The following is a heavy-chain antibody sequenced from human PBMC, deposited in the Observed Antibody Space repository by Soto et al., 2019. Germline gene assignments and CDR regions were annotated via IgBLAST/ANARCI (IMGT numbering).Heavy chain of an antibody. CDR2: ISSSSSYI. Sequence: EVQLVESGGGLVKPGGSLRLSCAASGFTFSSYSMNWVRQAPGKGLEWVSSISSSSSYIYYADSVKGRFTISRDNAKNSLYLQMNSLRAEDTAVYYCARDSSWCGEFYYSYYMDVWGKGTTVTVSS. J-gene: IGHJ6*03. D-gene: IGHD3-10*01. CDR3: ARDSSWCGEFYYSYYMDV. CDR1: GFTFSSYS. V-gene: IGHV3-21*01.